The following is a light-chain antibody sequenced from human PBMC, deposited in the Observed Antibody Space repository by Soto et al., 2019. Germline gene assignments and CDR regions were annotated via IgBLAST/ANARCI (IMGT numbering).Light chain of an antibody. J-gene: IGKJ4*02. CDR2: AAS. Sequence: DIQMTQSPSSLSASVGDRVSVTCRASQSISTCLNWYQQRPGEAPKLLIYAASTLQSGVHSRFSGSGSGADFTLTIGSLQTEDFATHDCQQSYTTPRTFGEGTKVEVK. CDR3: QQSYTTPRT. CDR1: QSISTC. V-gene: IGKV1-39*01.